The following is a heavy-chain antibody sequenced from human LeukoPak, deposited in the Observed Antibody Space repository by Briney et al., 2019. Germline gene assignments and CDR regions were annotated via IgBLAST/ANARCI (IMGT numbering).Heavy chain of an antibody. J-gene: IGHJ4*02. CDR1: GFTFRSYG. Sequence: GGSRRLSCAASGFTFRSYGMHWVRQAPGKGLEWVAVIWYDGSNKYYADSVKGRFTISRDNSKNTLYLQMNSLRGEDTAVYYCAKGWSSGWPYYFDYWGQGTLVTVSS. D-gene: IGHD6-19*01. V-gene: IGHV3-33*06. CDR2: IWYDGSNK. CDR3: AKGWSSGWPYYFDY.